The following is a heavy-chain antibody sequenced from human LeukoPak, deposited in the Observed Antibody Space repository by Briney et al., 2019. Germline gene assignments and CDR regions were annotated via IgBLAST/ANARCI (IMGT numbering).Heavy chain of an antibody. V-gene: IGHV3-15*01. Sequence: GRSLRLSCAASGFTFSSYGMHWVRQAPGKGLEWVGRIKRKTDGGTTDYAAPVKGRFTISRDDSKNTLDLQMNSLKTEDTAVYYCTSGSGYTDFDYWGQGTLVTVSS. D-gene: IGHD3-22*01. J-gene: IGHJ4*02. CDR1: GFTFSSYG. CDR3: TSGSGYTDFDY. CDR2: IKRKTDGGTT.